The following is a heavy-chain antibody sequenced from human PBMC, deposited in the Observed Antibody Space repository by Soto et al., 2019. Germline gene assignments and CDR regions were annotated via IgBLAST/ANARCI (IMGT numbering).Heavy chain of an antibody. CDR2: TYYRSKWYN. J-gene: IGHJ6*02. Sequence: PSQTLSLPCAISGDSVSSNSAAWNWIRQSPSRGLEWLGRTYYRSKWYNDYAVSVKSRITINPDTSKNQFSLQLNSVTPEDTAVYYCARDLGIAVAGRTYYYYGMDVWGQGTTVTVSS. V-gene: IGHV6-1*01. CDR1: GDSVSSNSAA. D-gene: IGHD6-19*01. CDR3: ARDLGIAVAGRTYYYYGMDV.